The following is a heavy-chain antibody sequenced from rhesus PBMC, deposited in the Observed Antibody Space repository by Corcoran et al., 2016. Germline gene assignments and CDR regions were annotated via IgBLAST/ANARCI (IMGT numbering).Heavy chain of an antibody. CDR2: IYGGSGST. Sequence: QVQLQESGPGLVKPSETLSLTCAVSGGSISSSNWWSWIRQSPGKGLELIGYIYGGSGSTSYNSSLKSRGTISTATAKNPVSLKLGSVTAADTAVYYCASHGAAAAGTDRFDVWGPGVPVTVSS. V-gene: IGHV4-65*01. CDR3: ASHGAAAAGTDRFDV. D-gene: IGHD6-31*01. CDR1: GGSISSSNW. J-gene: IGHJ5-1*01.